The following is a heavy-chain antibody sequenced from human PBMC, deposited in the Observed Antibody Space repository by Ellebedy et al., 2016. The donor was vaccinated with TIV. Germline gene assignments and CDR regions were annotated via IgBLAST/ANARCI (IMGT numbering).Heavy chain of an antibody. D-gene: IGHD4-17*01. V-gene: IGHV3-30*18. J-gene: IGHJ4*02. Sequence: GESLKISCAASGFTFSTYGMHWVRQAPGKGLEWMTFLSHDGSAKYYIDSVKGRFTISRDNSKNPLYLQMNSLRPEDTAVYYCAKPHYGDYYFDYWGQGTLVTVSS. CDR3: AKPHYGDYYFDY. CDR2: LSHDGSAK. CDR1: GFTFSTYG.